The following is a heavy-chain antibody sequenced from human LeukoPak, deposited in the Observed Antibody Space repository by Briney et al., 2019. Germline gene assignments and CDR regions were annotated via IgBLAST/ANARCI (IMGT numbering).Heavy chain of an antibody. J-gene: IGHJ4*02. CDR3: ARVRIGGSGWYDPSYYFDY. CDR2: MNPNSGNT. D-gene: IGHD6-19*01. CDR1: GYTFTSYD. V-gene: IGHV1-8*01. Sequence: ASVKVSCKASGYTFTSYDINWVRQATGQGLEWMGWMNPNSGNTGYAQKFQGRVTMTRNTSISTAYMELSSLRSEDTAVYYCARVRIGGSGWYDPSYYFDYWGQGTLVTVSS.